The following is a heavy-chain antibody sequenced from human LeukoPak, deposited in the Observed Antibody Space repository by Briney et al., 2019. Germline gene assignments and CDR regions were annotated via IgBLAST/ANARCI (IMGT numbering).Heavy chain of an antibody. CDR3: ARVYGGEDNAY. Sequence: ASVKVSCKASGGTFSSYAISWVRQAPGQGLEWMGGIIPIFGTANYAQKFQGRVTITADEPTSTAYMELSSLRSEDTAVYYCARVYGGEDNAYWGQGTLVTVSS. V-gene: IGHV1-69*13. J-gene: IGHJ4*02. CDR2: IIPIFGTA. CDR1: GGTFSSYA. D-gene: IGHD3-16*01.